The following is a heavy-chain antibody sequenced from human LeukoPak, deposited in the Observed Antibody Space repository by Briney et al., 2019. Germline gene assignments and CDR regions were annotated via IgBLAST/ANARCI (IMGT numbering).Heavy chain of an antibody. Sequence: SVKVSCKASGGTFSSYAISWVRQAPGQGLEWMGGIIPIFGTANYAQRFQGRVTITADESTGTAYMELSSLRSEDTAVHYCARGYYYDSSGYYDIDYWGQGTLVTVSS. CDR2: IIPIFGTA. CDR1: GGTFSSYA. CDR3: ARGYYYDSSGYYDIDY. V-gene: IGHV1-69*13. D-gene: IGHD3-22*01. J-gene: IGHJ4*02.